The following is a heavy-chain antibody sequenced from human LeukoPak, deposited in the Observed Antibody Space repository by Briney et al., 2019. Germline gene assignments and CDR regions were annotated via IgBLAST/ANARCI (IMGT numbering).Heavy chain of an antibody. CDR3: ARDLSGSYNWFDP. D-gene: IGHD1-26*01. CDR2: IIPIFGTA. V-gene: IGHV1-69*05. Sequence: GASVKVSCKASGGTFSSYAISWVRQAPGQGLEWMGRIIPIFGTANYAQKFQGRVTITTDESTSTAYMELSSLRSEDTAVYYCARDLSGSYNWFDPWGQGTLVTVSS. J-gene: IGHJ5*02. CDR1: GGTFSSYA.